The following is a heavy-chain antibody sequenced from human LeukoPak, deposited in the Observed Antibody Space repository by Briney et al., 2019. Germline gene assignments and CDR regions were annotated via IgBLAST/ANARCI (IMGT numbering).Heavy chain of an antibody. D-gene: IGHD3-22*01. CDR1: GFTFSSYS. CDR2: ISSSSSYI. J-gene: IGHJ4*02. CDR3: VRVYDSSGYTLGGY. V-gene: IGHV3-21*01. Sequence: PGGSLRLSCAASGFTFSSYSMNWVRQAPGKGLEWVSSISSSSSYIYYADSVKGRFTISRDNAKNSLYLQMNSLRAEDTAVYYCVRVYDSSGYTLGGYWGQGTLVTVSS.